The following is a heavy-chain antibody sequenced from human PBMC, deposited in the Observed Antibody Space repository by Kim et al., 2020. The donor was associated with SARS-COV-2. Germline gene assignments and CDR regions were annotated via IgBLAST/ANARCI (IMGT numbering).Heavy chain of an antibody. J-gene: IGHJ6*02. V-gene: IGHV3-15*01. CDR2: IKSKTDGGTT. CDR1: GFTFSNAW. CDR3: TTAGGFTMVLYGMDV. D-gene: IGHD3-10*01. Sequence: GGSLRLSCAASGFTFSNAWMSWVRQAPGKGLEWVGRIKSKTDGGTTDYAAPVKGRFTISRDDSKNTLYLQMNSLKTEDTAVYYCTTAGGFTMVLYGMDVWGQGTTVTVS.